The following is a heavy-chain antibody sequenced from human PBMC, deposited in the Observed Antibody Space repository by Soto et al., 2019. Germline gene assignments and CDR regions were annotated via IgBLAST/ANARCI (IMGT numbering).Heavy chain of an antibody. CDR1: GVSMSSSNW. CDR2: IYQSGST. V-gene: IGHV4-4*02. CDR3: ARYYVLGSYFDS. J-gene: IGHJ5*01. D-gene: IGHD3-10*01. Sequence: PSDTLSLTCAVSGVSMSSSNWWSLVRHPPGKGLEWIGEIYQSGSTNYDLSLKSRVTISVDKSKNQFSLKLNSVTAADTAVYYCARYYVLGSYFDSWGQGTLVTVSS.